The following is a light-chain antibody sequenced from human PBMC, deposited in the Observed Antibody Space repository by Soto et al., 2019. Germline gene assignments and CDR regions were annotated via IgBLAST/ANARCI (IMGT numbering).Light chain of an antibody. V-gene: IGLV2-14*01. CDR2: EVS. CDR3: SSNTNTKSVI. Sequence: QSALTQPASVSGSPGQSITISCTGTSIDVGNYDYVSWYQQHPGKAPKLIIYEVSNRPSGVSNRFSGSKSGNTASLTISGLQAEDEADYYCSSNTNTKSVIFGGGTKLTVL. J-gene: IGLJ2*01. CDR1: SIDVGNYDY.